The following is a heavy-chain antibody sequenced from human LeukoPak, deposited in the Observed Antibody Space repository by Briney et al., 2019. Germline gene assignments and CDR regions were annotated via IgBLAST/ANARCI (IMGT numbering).Heavy chain of an antibody. V-gene: IGHV3-23*01. J-gene: IGHJ4*02. CDR2: SSGNGGST. D-gene: IGHD3-22*01. CDR3: AKDSGGYYSLYYFDY. CDR1: GFTFSNYA. Sequence: GGSLRLSCGASGFTFSNYAMSWVRQAPGKGLEWVSTSSGNGGSTYYGDSVKGRFTISRDNVKNTLHLQMSSLRAEDTAVYYCAKDSGGYYSLYYFDYWGQGTLVTVSS.